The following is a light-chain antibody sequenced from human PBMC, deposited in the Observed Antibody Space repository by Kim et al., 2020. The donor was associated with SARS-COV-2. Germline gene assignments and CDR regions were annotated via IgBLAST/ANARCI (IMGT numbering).Light chain of an antibody. J-gene: IGLJ3*02. CDR3: QAWDNTWV. CDR2: QDT. V-gene: IGLV3-1*01. CDR1: TLGDKY. Sequence: SASPVQTVTITCSGDTLGDKYSSWYQQQPGQAPVLVIYQDTKRPSGIPERFSGSNSGNTATLTITGAQAMDEADYYCQAWDNTWVFGGGTQLTVL.